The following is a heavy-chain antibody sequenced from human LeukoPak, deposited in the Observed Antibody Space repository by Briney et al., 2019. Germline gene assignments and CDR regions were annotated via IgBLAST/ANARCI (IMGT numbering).Heavy chain of an antibody. V-gene: IGHV6-1*01. CDR1: GDSVSSNSAA. Sequence: SQTLSLTCDISGDSVSSNSAAWNWIRQSPSRGLEWLGRTYYRSKWYNDYAISVKSRMTINADTSKNQFSLQINSVTPEDTAVYYCAKGRWALFDCWGQGTLVIASS. J-gene: IGHJ4*02. CDR2: TYYRSKWYN. D-gene: IGHD3-10*01. CDR3: AKGRWALFDC.